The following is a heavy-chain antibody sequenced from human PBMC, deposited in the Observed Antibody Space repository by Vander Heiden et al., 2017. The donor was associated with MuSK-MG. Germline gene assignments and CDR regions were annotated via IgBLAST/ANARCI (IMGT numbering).Heavy chain of an antibody. CDR1: GFTFDDYA. Sequence: EVQLVESGGGLVQPGRSLRLSCAASGFTFDDYAIHWVRQAPGKGLEWFSVISWNSGSIGYADSVKGRFTISRDNAKNSLYLQMNSLRAEETALYYCAKDMRSSSWYGIIDYWGHGTLVTVSS. CDR2: ISWNSGSI. CDR3: AKDMRSSSWYGIIDY. V-gene: IGHV3-9*01. D-gene: IGHD6-13*01. J-gene: IGHJ4*01.